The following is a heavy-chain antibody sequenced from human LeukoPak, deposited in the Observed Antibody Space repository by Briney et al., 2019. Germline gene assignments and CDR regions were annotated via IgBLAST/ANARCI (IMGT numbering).Heavy chain of an antibody. J-gene: IGHJ4*02. V-gene: IGHV4-34*01. CDR1: GGSFSGYY. CDR2: INHSGST. Sequence: PSETLSLTCAVYGGSFSGYYWSWIRQPPGKGLEWIGEINHSGSTNYNPSLKSRVTISVDTSKNQFSLKLSSVTAADTAVYYCARGNIGASTFDYWGQGTLVTVSS. D-gene: IGHD6-13*01. CDR3: ARGNIGASTFDY.